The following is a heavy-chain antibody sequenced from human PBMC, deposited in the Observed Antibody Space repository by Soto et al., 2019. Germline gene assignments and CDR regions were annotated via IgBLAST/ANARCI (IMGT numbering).Heavy chain of an antibody. J-gene: IGHJ4*02. V-gene: IGHV3-23*01. CDR3: AKDPDYGAY. Sequence: EVQLLESGGGLVQPGGSLRLSCAASGFTFSSYAMSWVRQAPGKGLEWVSAISAGGGTYYADSVKGRFTISRDNSKNTLYRQMNSLRAGDTAVYYCAKDPDYGAYWGQGTLVTVSS. CDR2: ISAGGGT. CDR1: GFTFSSYA.